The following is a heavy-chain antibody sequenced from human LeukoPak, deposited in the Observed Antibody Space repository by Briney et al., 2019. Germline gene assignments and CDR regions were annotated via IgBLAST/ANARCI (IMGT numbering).Heavy chain of an antibody. Sequence: GGSLTLSCAASGFTFSSYSMNWVRQAPGKGLEWVSSISSSSSYIYYADSVKGRFTISRDNAKNSLYLQMNSLRAEDTAVYYCARGAPVVPAAIGVWGQGTLVTVSS. CDR1: GFTFSSYS. V-gene: IGHV3-21*01. J-gene: IGHJ4*02. CDR2: ISSSSSYI. D-gene: IGHD2-2*01. CDR3: ARGAPVVPAAIGV.